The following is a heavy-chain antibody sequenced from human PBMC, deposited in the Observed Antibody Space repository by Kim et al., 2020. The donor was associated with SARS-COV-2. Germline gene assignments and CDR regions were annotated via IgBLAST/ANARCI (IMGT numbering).Heavy chain of an antibody. CDR2: ISSDGDTD. CDR3: ARDTVDYTTGCYEY. J-gene: IGHJ1*01. V-gene: IGHV3-30*01. Sequence: GGSLRLSCAASGFTFSSYAMHWVRQAPGKGLEWVAVISSDGDTDYYADSVKGRFTISRDNSEDTLYLQMNSLTAEDTATYYCARDTVDYTTGCYEYWGQG. CDR1: GFTFSSYA. D-gene: IGHD6-19*01.